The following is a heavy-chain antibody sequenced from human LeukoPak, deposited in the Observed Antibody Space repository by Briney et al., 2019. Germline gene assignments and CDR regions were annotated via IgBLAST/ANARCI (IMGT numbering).Heavy chain of an antibody. D-gene: IGHD5-24*01. V-gene: IGHV3-53*01. CDR1: GFTVSSNY. CDR2: IYSGGST. CDR3: ATPEWLPDLLYFDY. Sequence: GGSLRLSCAASGFTVSSNYMSWVRQAPGKGLEWVSVIYSGGSTYYADSVKGRFTISRDNSKNTLYLQMNSLRAEDTAVYYCATPEWLPDLLYFDYWGQGTLVTVSS. J-gene: IGHJ4*02.